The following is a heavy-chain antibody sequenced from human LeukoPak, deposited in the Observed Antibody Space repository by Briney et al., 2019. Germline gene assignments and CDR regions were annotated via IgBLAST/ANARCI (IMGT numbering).Heavy chain of an antibody. CDR1: GYTFTSYG. CDR3: ARGPALRFLEWLSNLYYFDY. V-gene: IGHV1-18*01. J-gene: IGHJ4*02. CDR2: ISAYNGNT. D-gene: IGHD3-3*01. Sequence: GASVKVSCKASGYTFTSYGISWVRQAPGQGLEWMGWISAYNGNTNYAQKLQGRVTMTTDTSTSTAYMELRSLRSDDTAVYYCARGPALRFLEWLSNLYYFDYWGQGTLVTVSS.